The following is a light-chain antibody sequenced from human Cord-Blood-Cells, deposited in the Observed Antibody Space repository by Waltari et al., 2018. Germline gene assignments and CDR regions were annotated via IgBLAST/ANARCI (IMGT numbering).Light chain of an antibody. Sequence: IQLTQSPSSLSASVGDRVTITCRASQGISSYLAWYQQKPGKAPKLLIYAASTLQSWVPSRFSGSGSGTDFTLTISSLQPEDFATYYCQQLNSYPRAFGPGTKVDIK. V-gene: IGKV1-9*01. CDR1: QGISSY. CDR3: QQLNSYPRA. CDR2: AAS. J-gene: IGKJ3*01.